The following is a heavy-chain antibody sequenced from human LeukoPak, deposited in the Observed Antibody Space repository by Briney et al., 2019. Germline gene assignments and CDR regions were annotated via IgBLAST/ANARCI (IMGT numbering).Heavy chain of an antibody. CDR1: GYTITGYY. V-gene: IGHV1-2*02. J-gene: IGHJ4*02. Sequence: ASVKVPCKASGYTITGYYMHWVRQAPGQGLEWMGWINPDSGGTNYAQNFQGRVTMTRDTSVSTAYMELSSLRSDDTAVYYCARDWSGVYCTGGSCQSLDYWGQGTLVTVSS. CDR2: INPDSGGT. D-gene: IGHD2-15*01. CDR3: ARDWSGVYCTGGSCQSLDY.